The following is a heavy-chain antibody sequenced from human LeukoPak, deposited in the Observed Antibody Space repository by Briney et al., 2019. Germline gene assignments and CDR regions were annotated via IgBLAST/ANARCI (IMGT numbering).Heavy chain of an antibody. J-gene: IGHJ4*02. CDR1: GFTVSSNY. Sequence: PGGPLRLSCAASGFTVSSNYMSWVRQAPGKGLEWVSVIYSGGSTYYADSVKGRFTISRDNAKNSLYLQMNSLRAEDTAIYYCTRVGYIDEGIDYWGQGTLVTVSS. D-gene: IGHD5-24*01. CDR3: TRVGYIDEGIDY. V-gene: IGHV3-53*01. CDR2: IYSGGST.